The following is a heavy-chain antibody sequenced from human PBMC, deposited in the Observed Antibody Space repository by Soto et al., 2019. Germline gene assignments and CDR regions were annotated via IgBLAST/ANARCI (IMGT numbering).Heavy chain of an antibody. V-gene: IGHV4-59*08. D-gene: IGHD3-3*01. CDR1: GGSISSYY. CDR3: ARHSDDFWSGTVYFDY. J-gene: IGHJ4*02. CDR2: IYYSGST. Sequence: SETLSLTCTVSGGSISSYYWSWIRQPPGKGLEWIGYIYYSGSTNYNPSLKSRVTISVDTSKNQFSLKLSSVTAADTAVYYCARHSDDFWSGTVYFDYWGQGTLVTVSS.